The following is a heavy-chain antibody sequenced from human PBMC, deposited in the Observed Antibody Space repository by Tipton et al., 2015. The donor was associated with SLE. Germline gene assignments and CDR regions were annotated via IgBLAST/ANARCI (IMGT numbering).Heavy chain of an antibody. D-gene: IGHD6-19*01. V-gene: IGHV4-59*05. CDR2: IYYSGTT. CDR3: AGTPWLVRFEY. Sequence: TLSLTCTVSGASINSNYWTWIRQPPGKGLEWLGSIYYSGTTYYNPSLKSRVTISVDTSKNQISLKLRSVTATDTAVYYCAGTPWLVRFEYWGQGTLVTVSS. J-gene: IGHJ4*02. CDR1: GASINSNY.